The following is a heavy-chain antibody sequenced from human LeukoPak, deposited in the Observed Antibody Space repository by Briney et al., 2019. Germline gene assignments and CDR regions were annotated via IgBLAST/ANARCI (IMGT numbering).Heavy chain of an antibody. D-gene: IGHD3-3*01. CDR1: GGSISSYY. CDR2: IYYSGST. J-gene: IGHJ4*02. Sequence: SETLSLTCTVSGGSISSYYWSWIRQPPGKGLEWIGYIYYSGSTNYNPSLKSLVTISGDTFNNQFSLKLSSVSAADAAVYYCARHKKERVTIFGVVTNFDYWGQGTLVTVSS. CDR3: ARHKKERVTIFGVVTNFDY. V-gene: IGHV4-59*01.